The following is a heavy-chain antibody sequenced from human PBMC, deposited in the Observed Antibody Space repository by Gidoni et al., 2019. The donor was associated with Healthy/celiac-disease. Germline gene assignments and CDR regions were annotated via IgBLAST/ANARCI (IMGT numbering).Heavy chain of an antibody. CDR1: GGSISSRSDY. J-gene: IGHJ4*02. Sequence: QLQLQESGPGLVKPSETLSLTCTVSGGSISSRSDYWGWIRQPPGKGLEWIGSIYYSGSTYYNPSLKSRVTISVDTSKNQFSLKLSSVTAADTAVYYCARDKSGSHSDEHYDYWGQGTLVTVSS. D-gene: IGHD1-26*01. V-gene: IGHV4-39*07. CDR2: IYYSGST. CDR3: ARDKSGSHSDEHYDY.